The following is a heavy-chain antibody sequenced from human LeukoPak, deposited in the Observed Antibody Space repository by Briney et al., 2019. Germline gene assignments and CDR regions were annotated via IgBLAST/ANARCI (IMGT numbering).Heavy chain of an antibody. J-gene: IGHJ6*03. D-gene: IGHD5-18*01. CDR3: ARGRGYSYGQGYYYFMDV. CDR2: INHSGST. V-gene: IGHV4-34*01. Sequence: PSETLSLTCAVYGGSFSGYYWSWIRQPPGKGLEWIGEINHSGSTNYNTSLKSRVTISVDTSKNQFSLKLSSVTAADTAVYYCARGRGYSYGQGYYYFMDVWGKGTTVTVSS. CDR1: GGSFSGYY.